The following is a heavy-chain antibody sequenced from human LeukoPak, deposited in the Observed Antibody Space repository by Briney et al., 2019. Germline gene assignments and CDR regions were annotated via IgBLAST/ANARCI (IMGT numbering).Heavy chain of an antibody. CDR3: AKSALLWLSISPFDP. CDR1: GFTFSSYA. CDR2: ISGSGGST. D-gene: IGHD5-18*01. V-gene: IGHV3-23*01. J-gene: IGHJ5*02. Sequence: GGSLRPSCAASGFTFSSYAMSWVRQAPGKGLEWVSAISGSGGSTYYADSVKGRFTISRDNSKNTLYLQMNSLRAEDTAVYYCAKSALLWLSISPFDPWGQGTLVTVSS.